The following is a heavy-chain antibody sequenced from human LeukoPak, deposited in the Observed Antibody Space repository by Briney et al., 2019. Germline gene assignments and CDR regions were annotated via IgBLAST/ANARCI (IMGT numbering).Heavy chain of an antibody. CDR2: ISAYNGHT. V-gene: IGHV1-18*01. D-gene: IGHD6-19*01. CDR1: GYTFTNYG. CDR3: ARDRDESSGWLRETIFDY. Sequence: ASVKVSCKASGYTFTNYGINWVRQAPGQGLEWMGWISAYNGHTNYAQKLQGRVTMTTDTSTSTAYMEVRSLRSDDTVVYYCARDRDESSGWLRETIFDYWGQGTLVTVSS. J-gene: IGHJ4*02.